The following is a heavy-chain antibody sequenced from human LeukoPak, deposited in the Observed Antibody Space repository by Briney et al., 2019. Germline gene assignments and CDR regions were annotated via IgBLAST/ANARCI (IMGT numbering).Heavy chain of an antibody. J-gene: IGHJ6*02. CDR2: ISAYNLKT. CDR1: GYTFTSYG. V-gene: IGHV1-18*01. Sequence: ASVKVSCKASGYTFTSYGISWVRQAPGQGLEWMGWISAYNLKTNYAQKFQGRVTVTTDTSTNTGYLELRSLKSDDTAVYYCARCGASGSFSGRYYYGMDVWGQGTTVTVSS. CDR3: ARCGASGSFSGRYYYGMDV. D-gene: IGHD1-26*01.